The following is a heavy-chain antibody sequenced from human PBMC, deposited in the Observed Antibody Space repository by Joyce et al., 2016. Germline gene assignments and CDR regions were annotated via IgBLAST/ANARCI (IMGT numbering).Heavy chain of an antibody. CDR3: ARSPSNSWHTFDS. V-gene: IGHV3-30-3*01. CDR2: ISPDGSKK. Sequence: QVQLVESGGGVAQPGRSLRLSCAASGFTFNRYAMQWVRQTAGTGLEWVAVISPDGSKKVYSDSVKDRFIISRDNSNKMVFVQMNSLRVEDTGVYYCARSPSNSWHTFDSWGQGTLVSVSS. J-gene: IGHJ4*02. CDR1: GFTFNRYA. D-gene: IGHD2-2*01.